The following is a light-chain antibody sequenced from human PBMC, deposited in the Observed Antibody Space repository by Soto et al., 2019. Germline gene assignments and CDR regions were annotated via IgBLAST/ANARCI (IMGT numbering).Light chain of an antibody. Sequence: QTVVTQEPSFSVSPGRTVTLTCGLSSGSVSTTYYPSWYQQTPGQAPRTLIYNTNTRSSGVPDRFSGSILGNKAALTIAGAQADDDSDYYCMMYMGGGVWVFGGGTKLTVL. CDR3: MMYMGGGVWV. V-gene: IGLV8-61*01. J-gene: IGLJ3*02. CDR1: SGSVSTTYY. CDR2: NTN.